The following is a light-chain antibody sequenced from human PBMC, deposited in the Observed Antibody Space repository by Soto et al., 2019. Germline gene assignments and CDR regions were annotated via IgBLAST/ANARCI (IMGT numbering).Light chain of an antibody. CDR3: SSFARSSTLV. CDR1: SSDVGGYNY. V-gene: IGLV2-14*03. CDR2: DVS. Sequence: QSALAQPASVSASPGQSVSTSCTGTSSDVGGYNYVSWYQHYPGKAPKLIIYDVSNRPSGISNRFSGSKSGNTASLTISGLQAEDEADYYCSSFARSSTLVFGGGTKVPVL. J-gene: IGLJ2*01.